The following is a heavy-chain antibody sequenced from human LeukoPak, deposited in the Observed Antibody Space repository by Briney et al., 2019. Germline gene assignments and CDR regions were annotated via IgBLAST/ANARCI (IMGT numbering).Heavy chain of an antibody. CDR3: ARLNVGELLDY. CDR2: IYYTGST. Sequence: PSQTLSLTCTVSGGSISGYYWSWIRQPPGKGLEWIGYIYYTGSTNYNPSLKSRVTISLDTSKNQFSLKLSSVTAADTAVYYCARLNVGELLDYWGQGTLVTVSS. CDR1: GGSISGYY. D-gene: IGHD1-26*01. J-gene: IGHJ4*02. V-gene: IGHV4-59*01.